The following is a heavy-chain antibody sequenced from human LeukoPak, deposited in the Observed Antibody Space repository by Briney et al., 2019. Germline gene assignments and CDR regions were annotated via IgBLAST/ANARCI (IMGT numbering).Heavy chain of an antibody. Sequence: SETLSLTCTVSGGSISSYYWSWIRQPPGKGLEWIGYIYYSGSTNYNPSLKSRVTISVDTSKNQFSLNLTSVTAADTAVYYCARFTPQGYGWGGYNRFDPWGQGTPVTVSS. CDR1: GGSISSYY. CDR2: IYYSGST. CDR3: ARFTPQGYGWGGYNRFDP. J-gene: IGHJ5*02. V-gene: IGHV4-59*01. D-gene: IGHD3-16*01.